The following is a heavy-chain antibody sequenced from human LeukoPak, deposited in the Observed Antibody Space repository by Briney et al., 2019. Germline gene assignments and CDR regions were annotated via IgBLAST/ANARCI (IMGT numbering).Heavy chain of an antibody. CDR2: INPNSGGT. Sequence: ASVNVSCKASGYTFTSYGISWVRQAPGQGLEWMGWINPNSGGTNYAQKFQGRVTMTRDTSISTAYMELSRLRSDDTAVYYCARAKGDAFDIWGQGTMVTVSS. CDR3: ARAKGDAFDI. V-gene: IGHV1-2*02. J-gene: IGHJ3*02. CDR1: GYTFTSYG.